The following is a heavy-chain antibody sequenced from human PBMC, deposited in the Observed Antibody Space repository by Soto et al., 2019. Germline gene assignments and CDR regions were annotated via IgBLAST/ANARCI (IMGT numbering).Heavy chain of an antibody. Sequence: GGSLRLSCAASGFTFSDYYMSWIRQAPGKGLEWVSYISSSSSYTNYADSVKGRFTISRDNAKNSLYLQMNSLRAEDTAVYYCARFSGSRFIDYWGQGTLVTVSS. J-gene: IGHJ4*02. CDR3: ARFSGSRFIDY. D-gene: IGHD1-26*01. CDR1: GFTFSDYY. CDR2: ISSSSSYT. V-gene: IGHV3-11*03.